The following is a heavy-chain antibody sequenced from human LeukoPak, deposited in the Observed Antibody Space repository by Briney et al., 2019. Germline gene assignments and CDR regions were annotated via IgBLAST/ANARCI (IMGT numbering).Heavy chain of an antibody. CDR2: INHSGST. V-gene: IGHV4-34*01. CDR1: GFTFSSYW. D-gene: IGHD2-2*01. CDR3: ARVSGSPSRSDFDY. J-gene: IGHJ4*02. Sequence: GSLRLSCAASGFTFSSYWMSWVRQAPGKGLEWIGEINHSGSTNYNPSLKSRVTISVDTSKNQFSLKLSSVTAADTAVYYCARVSGSPSRSDFDYWGQGNLVTVSP.